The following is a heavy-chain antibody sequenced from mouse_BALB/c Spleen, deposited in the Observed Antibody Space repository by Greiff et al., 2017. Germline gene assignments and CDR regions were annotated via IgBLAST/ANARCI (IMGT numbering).Heavy chain of an antibody. CDR2: IDPSDSET. J-gene: IGHJ2*01. CDR1: GYTFTSYW. V-gene: IGHV1-69*02. CDR3: ARSYCGSNYYFDY. D-gene: IGHD1-1*01. Sequence: VQLQQPGAELVKPWAPVTLSCKASGYTFTSYWMNWVKQRPGRGLEWIGRIDPSDSETHYNQKFKDKATLTVDNSSSTAYIRLSSLTSEDSAVYYCARSYCGSNYYFDYWGQGTTLTVSS.